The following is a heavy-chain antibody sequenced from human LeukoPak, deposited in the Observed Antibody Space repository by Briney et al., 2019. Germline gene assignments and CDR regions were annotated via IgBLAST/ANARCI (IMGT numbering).Heavy chain of an antibody. CDR1: GFTFSSYG. J-gene: IGHJ4*02. D-gene: IGHD3-10*01. Sequence: PGGSLRLSCAASGFTFSSYGMHWVRQAPGKGLEWVAFIRYDGSNKYYADSVKGRFTISRDNSKNTLYLQMNSLRAEDTAVYYCAKGIITMVRGATSRFDYWGQGTLVTVSS. CDR2: IRYDGSNK. V-gene: IGHV3-30*02. CDR3: AKGIITMVRGATSRFDY.